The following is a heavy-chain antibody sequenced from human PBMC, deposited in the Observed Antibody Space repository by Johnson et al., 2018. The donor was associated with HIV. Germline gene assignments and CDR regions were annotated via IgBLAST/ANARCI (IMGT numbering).Heavy chain of an antibody. CDR1: GFIFSNYD. J-gene: IGHJ3*02. CDR2: IGTAGDK. Sequence: VQLVESGGGLVQPGGSLRLSCAASGFIFSNYDMHWVRQPTGKGLEWVSGIGTAGDKYYADSVKGRFTISRDNSKNTLYLQMNSLRAEDTAVYYCAKGYIAAAGYWWDAFDIWGQGTMVTISA. V-gene: IGHV3-13*01. D-gene: IGHD6-13*01. CDR3: AKGYIAAAGYWWDAFDI.